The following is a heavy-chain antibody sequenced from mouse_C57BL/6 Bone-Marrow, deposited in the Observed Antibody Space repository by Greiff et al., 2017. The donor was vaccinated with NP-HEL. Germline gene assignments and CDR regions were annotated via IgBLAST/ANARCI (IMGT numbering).Heavy chain of an antibody. CDR3: AREGWLLPSFAY. CDR1: GFTFSSYG. J-gene: IGHJ3*01. Sequence: EVKLMESGGDLVKPGGSLKLSCAASGFTFSSYGMSWVRQTPDKRLEWVATISSGGSYTYYPDSVKGRFTISRDNAKNTLYLQMSSLKSEDTAMYYCAREGWLLPSFAYWGQGTLVTVSA. CDR2: ISSGGSYT. D-gene: IGHD2-3*01. V-gene: IGHV5-6*01.